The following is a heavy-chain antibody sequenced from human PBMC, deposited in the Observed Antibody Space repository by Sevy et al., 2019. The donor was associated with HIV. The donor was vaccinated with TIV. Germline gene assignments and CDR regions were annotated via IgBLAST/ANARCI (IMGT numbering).Heavy chain of an antibody. CDR3: ARDRGYSYGYLYYYYGMDV. CDR2: IKQDGSEK. Sequence: GGSLRLSCAASGFTFSSYWMSWVRQAPGKGLEWVANIKQDGSEKYYVDSVKGRFTISRDNAKNSRYLQMNSLRAEDTAVYYCARDRGYSYGYLYYYYGMDVWGQGTTVTVSS. V-gene: IGHV3-7*01. J-gene: IGHJ6*02. D-gene: IGHD5-18*01. CDR1: GFTFSSYW.